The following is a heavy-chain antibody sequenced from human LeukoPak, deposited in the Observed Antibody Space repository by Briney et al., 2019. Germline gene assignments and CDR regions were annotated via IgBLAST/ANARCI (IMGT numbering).Heavy chain of an antibody. CDR3: ARVYHALLDYGDYEDY. D-gene: IGHD4-17*01. CDR1: GYNFTTYA. Sequence: GASVKVSCKASGYNFTTYAMNWVRQAPGQGLEWMGWINTNTGNPTYAQGFTGRFVFSLDTSVSTAYLQISRLKAEDTAVYYCARVYHALLDYGDYEDYWGQGTLVTVSS. CDR2: INTNTGNP. J-gene: IGHJ4*02. V-gene: IGHV7-4-1*02.